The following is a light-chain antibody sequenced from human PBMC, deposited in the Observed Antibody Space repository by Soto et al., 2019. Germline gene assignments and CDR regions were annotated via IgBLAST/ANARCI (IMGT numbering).Light chain of an antibody. CDR3: QQYGSSPST. Sequence: EIVLTQSPGTLSLSPGERATLSCRASQSVGISYLAWYQQKPGQAPRLLIYSASSRATGIPDRFSGSGSGKDFTLTISRLEPEDFAVYYCQQYGSSPSTFGQGTKLEIK. CDR2: SAS. V-gene: IGKV3-20*01. CDR1: QSVGISY. J-gene: IGKJ2*02.